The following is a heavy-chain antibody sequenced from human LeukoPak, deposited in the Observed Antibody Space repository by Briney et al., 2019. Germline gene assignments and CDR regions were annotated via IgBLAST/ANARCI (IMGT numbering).Heavy chain of an antibody. D-gene: IGHD3-22*01. J-gene: IGHJ4*02. CDR1: GVSISSYY. CDR3: ARHGYDSGGYYDFRY. V-gene: IGHV4-4*08. Sequence: NPSETLSLTCTVSGVSISSYYWSWIRQPPGKGLEWFGYIYTSGSTNYNPSVKSRVTISVDTSKNQFSLKLSSVTAADTAVYYCARHGYDSGGYYDFRYWGQGTLVTVSS. CDR2: IYTSGST.